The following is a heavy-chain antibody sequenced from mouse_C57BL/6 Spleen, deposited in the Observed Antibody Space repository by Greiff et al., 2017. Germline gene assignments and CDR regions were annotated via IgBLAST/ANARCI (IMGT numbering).Heavy chain of an antibody. CDR3: AVSTMGKRAWFAY. Sequence: VQLQQSGAELVRPGSSVKMSCKTSGYTFTSYGINWVKQRPGQGLEWIGYIYIGNGYTEYNEKFKGKATLTSDTSYSTAYMQLSSLTPEYSAIXVCAVSTMGKRAWFAYGGQGTLVTVSA. V-gene: IGHV1-58*01. J-gene: IGHJ3*01. D-gene: IGHD2-1*01. CDR1: GYTFTSYG. CDR2: IYIGNGYT.